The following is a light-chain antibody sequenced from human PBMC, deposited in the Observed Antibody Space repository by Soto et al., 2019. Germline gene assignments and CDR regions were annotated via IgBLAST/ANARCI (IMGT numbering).Light chain of an antibody. J-gene: IGLJ1*01. CDR1: SSDVGGYNY. CDR2: EVS. V-gene: IGLV2-8*01. CDR3: TSYAGSNNLV. Sequence: QSALTQHPSASGSPGQSVTISCTGTSSDVGGYNYVSWYQQHPGKPPKLMIYEVSKRPSGVPDRFSGSKSGNTASLTVSGLQADDEADYYCTSYAGSNNLVFGTGTKVTVL.